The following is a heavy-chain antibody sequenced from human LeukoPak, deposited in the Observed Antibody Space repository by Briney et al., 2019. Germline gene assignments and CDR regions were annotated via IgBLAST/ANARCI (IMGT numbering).Heavy chain of an antibody. CDR2: ISSTGNTV. V-gene: IGHV3-48*01. CDR3: AKAICGGDCSVPVD. Sequence: GGSLRLSCEASGFTLSSYSMSWVRQAPGKGLEWISYISSTGNTVYYADSVKGRFTISRDNAKNSLSLQMNSLRAEDTAVYYCAKAICGGDCSVPVDWGQGTLVTVSS. D-gene: IGHD2-21*02. CDR1: GFTLSSYS. J-gene: IGHJ4*02.